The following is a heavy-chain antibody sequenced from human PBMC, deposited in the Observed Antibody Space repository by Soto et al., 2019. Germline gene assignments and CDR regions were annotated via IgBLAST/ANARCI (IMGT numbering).Heavy chain of an antibody. CDR2: IYYRGNT. Sequence: SETLSLTCTVSGGSINSYYWSWIRQPPGKGLEWIGYIYYRGNTNYNPSFKSRVTISLDTSKNQFSLRLSSVTAADTAIYYCARHPGYYDVLTGYSTYYFDYWGQGALVTVSS. D-gene: IGHD3-9*01. CDR1: GGSINSYY. J-gene: IGHJ4*02. CDR3: ARHPGYYDVLTGYSTYYFDY. V-gene: IGHV4-59*08.